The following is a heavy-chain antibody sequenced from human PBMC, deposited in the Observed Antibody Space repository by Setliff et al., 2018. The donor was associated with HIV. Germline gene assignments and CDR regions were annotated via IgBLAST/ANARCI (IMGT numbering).Heavy chain of an antibody. CDR2: IYASGNT. V-gene: IGHV4-4*07. D-gene: IGHD3-10*01. CDR3: AGHFYYSGSGIWAGLDS. Sequence: SETLSLTCIVSGASISTYSWSWIRQPAGKGLEWIGRIYASGNTNYNPSLKSRVTISVDTSKNQFSLKLTSVTAADTAVYYCAGHFYYSGSGIWAGLDSWGQGTLVTVSS. J-gene: IGHJ4*02. CDR1: GASISTYS.